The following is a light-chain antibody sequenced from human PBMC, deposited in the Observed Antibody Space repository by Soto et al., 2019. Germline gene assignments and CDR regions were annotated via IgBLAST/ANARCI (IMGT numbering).Light chain of an antibody. J-gene: IGKJ5*01. CDR3: QQYGSSAQVT. V-gene: IGKV3-20*01. CDR2: GTS. Sequence: EIVLTQSPGTLSLSPGDRTTFSCRATQSVGNIYLAWYQQKPGQAPRLLIHGTSSRGTGIPDRFSGSGSGTDLTLTISRLEAEDFAMYYCQQYGSSAQVTFGEGTRL. CDR1: QSVGNIY.